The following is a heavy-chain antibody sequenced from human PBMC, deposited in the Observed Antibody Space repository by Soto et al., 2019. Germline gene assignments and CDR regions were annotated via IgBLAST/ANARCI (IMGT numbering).Heavy chain of an antibody. J-gene: IGHJ5*02. V-gene: IGHV4-59*01. D-gene: IGHD5-12*01. Sequence: SETLSLTCPVSGCSISSYDWSWIRQPPGKGLEWIGYIYYSGSTNYNPSLKSRVTISVDTSKNQFSLKLSSVTAVDTAVYYCARKQRGYSGYDSWFDPWGQGTLVTVSS. CDR1: GCSISSYD. CDR2: IYYSGST. CDR3: ARKQRGYSGYDSWFDP.